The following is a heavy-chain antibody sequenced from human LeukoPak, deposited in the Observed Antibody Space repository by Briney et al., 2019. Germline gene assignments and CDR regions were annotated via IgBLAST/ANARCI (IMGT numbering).Heavy chain of an antibody. CDR1: GGSISSGGYY. J-gene: IGHJ4*02. CDR3: ARARHSGEHLDY. D-gene: IGHD6-19*01. Sequence: SETLSLTCTVSGGSISSGGYYRGWIRQHPGKGLEWIGYIYYSGSTYYNPSLKSRVTISVDTSKNQFSLKLSSVTAADTAVYYCARARHSGEHLDYWGQGTLVTVSS. CDR2: IYYSGST. V-gene: IGHV4-31*03.